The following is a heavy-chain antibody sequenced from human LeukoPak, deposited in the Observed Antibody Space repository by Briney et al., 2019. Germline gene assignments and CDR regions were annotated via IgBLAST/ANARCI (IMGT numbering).Heavy chain of an antibody. CDR3: ARGVKWEPSSRLDY. J-gene: IGHJ4*02. D-gene: IGHD1-26*01. Sequence: ASVNVSFKASGYTFTIYDINWVRQAPGQGLEGMGWMNPNSRNTGYAQKFQGRVTMTRNTSISTAYMELSSLRSEDTAVYYCARGVKWEPSSRLDYWGQGTLVTVSS. CDR1: GYTFTIYD. V-gene: IGHV1-8*01. CDR2: MNPNSRNT.